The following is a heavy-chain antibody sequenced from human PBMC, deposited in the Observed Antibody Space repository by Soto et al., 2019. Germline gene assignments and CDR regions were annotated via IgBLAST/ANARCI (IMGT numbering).Heavy chain of an antibody. CDR3: AGEEKAHSRGIEI. Sequence: QVQLQESGAGLVKPSETLSLTCTVSGGSMKDYYWTWIRQFPGKELEYIGYIDYTGNTNTNPARQRRVTHSPDTSKRQFSLSLRSVAAADTAGSFCAGEEKAHSRGIEIWGQGTTVTVSS. CDR1: GGSMKDYY. V-gene: IGHV4-59*01. D-gene: IGHD2-15*01. CDR2: IDYTGNT. J-gene: IGHJ3*02.